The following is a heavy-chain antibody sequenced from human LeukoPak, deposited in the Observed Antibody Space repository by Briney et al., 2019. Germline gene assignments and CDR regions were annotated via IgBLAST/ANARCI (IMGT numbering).Heavy chain of an antibody. V-gene: IGHV4-4*02. D-gene: IGHD6-13*01. CDR3: ARFSGGSWFDY. J-gene: IGHJ4*02. Sequence: SETLSLTCAVSGGSISSSDWWSWVRQPPGRGLEWIGYIYRSENPTYNPSLRSRVTMSVDTSKNQFSLKLSSVTAADTAVYYCARFSGGSWFDYWGQGTLVTVSS. CDR1: GGSISSSDW. CDR2: IYRSENP.